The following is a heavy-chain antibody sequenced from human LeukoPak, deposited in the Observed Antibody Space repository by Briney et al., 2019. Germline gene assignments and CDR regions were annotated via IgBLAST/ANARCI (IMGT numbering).Heavy chain of an antibody. Sequence: SGKVSCNVSGGTFSSYAISWVRQAPGQGLEWRGGIIPIFGTANYAQKFQGRVTITADKSTSTAYMELSSLRSEDTAVYYCARGARDCSSTSCPRALFDYWGQGTLVTVSS. CDR3: ARGARDCSSTSCPRALFDY. J-gene: IGHJ4*02. V-gene: IGHV1-69*06. D-gene: IGHD2-2*01. CDR2: IIPIFGTA. CDR1: GGTFSSYA.